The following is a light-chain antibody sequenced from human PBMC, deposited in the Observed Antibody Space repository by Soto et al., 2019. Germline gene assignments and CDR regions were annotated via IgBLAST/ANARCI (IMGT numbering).Light chain of an antibody. Sequence: DIQMTQSPSSVSASVGDIVTVTCRASQGISSWLAWYQKKPGKAPKLLIYAASSLQSGVPSRFSGSGSGTDFTLTISSLQPEDCAIYFCQQANSFPITFGQGTRLEIK. CDR1: QGISSW. J-gene: IGKJ5*01. CDR2: AAS. V-gene: IGKV1-12*01. CDR3: QQANSFPIT.